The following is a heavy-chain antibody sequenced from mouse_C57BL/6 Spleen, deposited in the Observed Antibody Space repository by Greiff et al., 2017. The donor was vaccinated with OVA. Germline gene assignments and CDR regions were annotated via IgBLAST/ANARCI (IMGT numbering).Heavy chain of an antibody. CDR2: ISYDGSN. CDR1: GYSITSGYY. Sequence: EVQLVESGPGLVKPSQSLSLTCSVTGYSITSGYYWNWIRQFPGNKLEWMGYISYDGSNNYNPSLKNRISITRDTSKNQFFLKLNSVTTEDTATYYCAREDGFYFDDWGQGTTLTVSS. J-gene: IGHJ2*01. V-gene: IGHV3-6*01. D-gene: IGHD2-3*01. CDR3: AREDGFYFDD.